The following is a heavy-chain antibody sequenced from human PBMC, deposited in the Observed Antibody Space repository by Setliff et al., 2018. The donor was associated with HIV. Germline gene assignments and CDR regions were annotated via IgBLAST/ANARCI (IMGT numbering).Heavy chain of an antibody. CDR3: RGVDTAMVRFFDY. V-gene: IGHV4-34*03. D-gene: IGHD5-18*01. CDR2: INHSGST. CDR1: GGSFSGYY. Sequence: SETLSLTCAVYGGSFSGYYWSWIRQPPGKGLEWIGEINHSGSTNYNPSLKSRVTISVDTSKNQFSLKLSSVTAADTAVYYCRGVDTAMVRFFDYWGQGTLVTVSS. J-gene: IGHJ4*02.